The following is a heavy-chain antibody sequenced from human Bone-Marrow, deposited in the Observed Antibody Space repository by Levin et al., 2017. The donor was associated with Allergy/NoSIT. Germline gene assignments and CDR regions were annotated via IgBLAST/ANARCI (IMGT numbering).Heavy chain of an antibody. CDR3: ARGGGGNSVRAFDI. CDR1: GFTFSSYD. D-gene: IGHD4-23*01. Sequence: GGSLRLSCAASGFTFSSYDMHWVRQATGKGLEWVSAIGTAGDTYYPGSVKGRFTISRENAKNSLYLQMNSLRAGDTAVYYCARGGGGNSVRAFDIWGQGTMVTVSS. CDR2: IGTAGDT. J-gene: IGHJ3*02. V-gene: IGHV3-13*01.